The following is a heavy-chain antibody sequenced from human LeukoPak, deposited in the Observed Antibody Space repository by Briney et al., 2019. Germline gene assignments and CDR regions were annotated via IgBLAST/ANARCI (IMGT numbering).Heavy chain of an antibody. CDR2: ISSSSNYI. CDR3: ARDYRAWDILTGYYSPGDY. J-gene: IGHJ4*02. CDR1: GFTFSSYS. Sequence: PGGSLRLSCAASGFTFSSYSMNWVRQAPGKGLKWVSSISSSSNYIYYADSVKGRFTISRDNAKNSLYLQMNSLRAEDTAVYYCARDYRAWDILTGYYSPGDYWGQGTLVTVSS. D-gene: IGHD3-9*01. V-gene: IGHV3-21*01.